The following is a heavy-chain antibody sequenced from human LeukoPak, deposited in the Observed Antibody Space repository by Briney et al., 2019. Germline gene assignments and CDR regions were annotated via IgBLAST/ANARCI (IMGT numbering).Heavy chain of an antibody. CDR3: ARDKFPATNIPLIDF. D-gene: IGHD2-2*02. CDR2: VKQDGSET. J-gene: IGHJ4*02. V-gene: IGHV3-7*03. Sequence: GGSLRLSCTASGFSFSSYWMSWVRQAPGKGLEWVANVKQDGSETYYVDSLKGRFTISRDNAKNSLYLQMGSLRAEDTAIYYCARDKFPATNIPLIDFWGPGTLVTVSS. CDR1: GFSFSSYW.